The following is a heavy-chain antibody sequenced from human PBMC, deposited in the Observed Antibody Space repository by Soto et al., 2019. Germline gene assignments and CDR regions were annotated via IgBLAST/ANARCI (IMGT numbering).Heavy chain of an antibody. V-gene: IGHV1-69*01. CDR2: IIPISGTA. Sequence: QVQLVQSGAEVKKPGSSVKVSCKASGGTFSNYVITWVRQAPGQGLDCMGGIIPISGTANYAQKFQGRVTITADEHTSTVYMELSSLRSEDTAVYYCARGWNDFPHWGQGTLVTVSS. J-gene: IGHJ1*01. CDR3: ARGWNDFPH. D-gene: IGHD1-1*01. CDR1: GGTFSNYV.